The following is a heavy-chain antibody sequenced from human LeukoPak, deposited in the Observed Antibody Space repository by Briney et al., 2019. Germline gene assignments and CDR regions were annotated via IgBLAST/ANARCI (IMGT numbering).Heavy chain of an antibody. V-gene: IGHV1-8*01. CDR1: GYTFTSYD. Sequence: ASVKVSCKASGYTFTSYDINWERQAPGQGIEWMGWMNPNSGNTGYSQKFQGRVTMTRNTSISTAYMELSSLRSEDTAVYYCARPYDSSGYYYSDAFDIWGQGTMVTVSS. J-gene: IGHJ3*02. CDR3: ARPYDSSGYYYSDAFDI. D-gene: IGHD3-22*01. CDR2: MNPNSGNT.